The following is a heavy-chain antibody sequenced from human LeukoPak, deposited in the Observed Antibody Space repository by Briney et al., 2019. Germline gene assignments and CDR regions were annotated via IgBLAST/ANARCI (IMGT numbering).Heavy chain of an antibody. V-gene: IGHV4-39*01. D-gene: IGHD6-13*01. Sequence: SETLSLTCTVSGGSISSSSYYWGWTRQPPGKGLEWIGSIYYSGSTYYNPSLKSRVTISVDTSKNQFSLKLSSVTAADTAVYYCARQAPYSSTNWFDPWGQGTLVTVSS. CDR2: IYYSGST. CDR1: GGSISSSSYY. CDR3: ARQAPYSSTNWFDP. J-gene: IGHJ5*02.